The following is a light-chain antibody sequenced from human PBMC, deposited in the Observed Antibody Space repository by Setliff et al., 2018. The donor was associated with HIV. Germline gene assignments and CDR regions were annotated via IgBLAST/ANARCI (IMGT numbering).Light chain of an antibody. V-gene: IGLV2-14*01. J-gene: IGLJ1*01. CDR2: EVS. CDR3: NSYTGSSTGYV. CDR1: SSGVGDYDL. Sequence: QSALTQPASVSGSPGQSITISCTGTSSGVGDYDLVSWFQQHPGKAPKLMIYEVSNRPSGVSNRFSGSKSGNTASLTISGLQAEDEADYYCNSYTGSSTGYVFGTGTKV.